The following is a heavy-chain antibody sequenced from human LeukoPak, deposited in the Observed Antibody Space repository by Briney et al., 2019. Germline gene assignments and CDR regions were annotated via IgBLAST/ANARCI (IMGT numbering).Heavy chain of an antibody. D-gene: IGHD2-15*01. Sequence: SETLSLTCTVSGGSISSYYWSWIRQPAGKGLEWIGRIYTSGSTTYNPSLKSRVTISGDTSKNQFSLKLSSVTAADTAVYYCARELGYCSGGSCYAYYFDYWGQGTLVTVSS. CDR1: GGSISSYY. V-gene: IGHV4-4*07. CDR2: IYTSGST. CDR3: ARELGYCSGGSCYAYYFDY. J-gene: IGHJ4*02.